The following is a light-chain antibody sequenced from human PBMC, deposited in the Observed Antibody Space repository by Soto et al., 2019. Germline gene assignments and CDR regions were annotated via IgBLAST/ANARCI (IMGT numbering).Light chain of an antibody. CDR2: EVN. CDR1: SSDVGAYNY. Sequence: QSALTHPPSASASPGQSVTISCTLTSSDVGAYNYGYRYQQLPGKAFKLMIDEVNKTTAGVPDRFSGSKSGNTASLTVSGLQAEDEADYYCSTYVGNNNLVFGGGTKLTVL. CDR3: STYVGNNNLV. J-gene: IGLJ2*01. V-gene: IGLV2-8*01.